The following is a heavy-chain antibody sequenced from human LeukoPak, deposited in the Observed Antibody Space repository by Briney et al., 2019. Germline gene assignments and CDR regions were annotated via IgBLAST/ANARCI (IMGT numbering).Heavy chain of an antibody. V-gene: IGHV1-2*02. CDR3: ARGSSGGSPTVY. CDR2: INPNSGGT. Sequence: ASVKVSCKASGYTFTGYYMHWVRQAPRQGLEWVGWINPNSGGTNYAQKFQGRVTMTRDTSISTAYMELSRLRSDDTAVYYCARGSSGGSPTVYWGQGTLVTVSS. CDR1: GYTFTGYY. J-gene: IGHJ4*02. D-gene: IGHD2-15*01.